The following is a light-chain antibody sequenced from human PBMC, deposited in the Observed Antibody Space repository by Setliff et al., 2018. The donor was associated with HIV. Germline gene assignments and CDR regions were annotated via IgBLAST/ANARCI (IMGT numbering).Light chain of an antibody. CDR3: SSYTSSTPLYV. CDR1: SSDVGTYNF. V-gene: IGLV2-14*03. J-gene: IGLJ1*01. Sequence: QSVLTQPASVSGSPGQSITISCTGTSSDVGTYNFVSWYQQHPGKAPKLMIYDVSNRPSGVSNRFSGSKSGNTASLTISGLQAEAEADYYCSSYTSSTPLYVFGTGTKVTVL. CDR2: DVS.